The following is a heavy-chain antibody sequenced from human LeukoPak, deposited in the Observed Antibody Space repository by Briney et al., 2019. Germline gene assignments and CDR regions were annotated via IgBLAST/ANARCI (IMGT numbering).Heavy chain of an antibody. CDR1: GFTSSSYC. CDR2: IKQDGSEK. Sequence: GGSLRLSCAASGFTSSSYCMSWVRQAPGKGLEWVANIKQDGSEKHYVDSVKGRFTISRDNAKNSLYLQMNSLRAEDTALYYCARNNTAMGVYYFYYMDVWGKGTTVTVSS. CDR3: ARNNTAMGVYYFYYMDV. V-gene: IGHV3-7*01. D-gene: IGHD5-18*01. J-gene: IGHJ6*03.